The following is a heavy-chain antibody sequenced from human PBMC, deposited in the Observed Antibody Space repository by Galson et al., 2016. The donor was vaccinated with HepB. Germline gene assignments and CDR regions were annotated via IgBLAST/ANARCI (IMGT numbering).Heavy chain of an antibody. J-gene: IGHJ5*02. CDR3: VRGIDP. CDR1: GFTFTDYY. V-gene: IGHV3-11*01. CDR2: ISATGIRT. Sequence: SLRLSCAASGFTFTDYYMSWIRQAPGKGLEWLSYISATGIRTYYADSVEGRFTISRDNTKNSLYLQMNSLRVEDTAVYYCVRGIDPWGQGTLVTVSS.